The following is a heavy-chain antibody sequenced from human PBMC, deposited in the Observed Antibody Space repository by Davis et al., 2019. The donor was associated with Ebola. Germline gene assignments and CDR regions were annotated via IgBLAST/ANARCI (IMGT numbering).Heavy chain of an antibody. CDR1: GASVTGPYYH. V-gene: IGHV4-39*01. J-gene: IGHJ4*02. D-gene: IGHD6-19*01. CDR3: ARHTSSGSTTIDF. CDR2: SHYSGNS. Sequence: PSETLSLTCSVSGASVTGPYYHWGWIRQPPGKGLEWITNSHYSGNSYYNPSLKSRVTISIDPAKNQFSLNLNSVTATDTGVYYCARHTSSGSTTIDFWGQGTLVTVSS.